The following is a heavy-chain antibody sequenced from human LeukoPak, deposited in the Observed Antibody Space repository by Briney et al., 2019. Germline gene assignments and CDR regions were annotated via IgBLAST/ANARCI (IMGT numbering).Heavy chain of an antibody. J-gene: IGHJ4*02. D-gene: IGHD3-3*01. CDR3: ARNLYYDFWSGYPSLDY. CDR1: GVSISSYY. Sequence: PSETLSLTCTVSGVSISSYYWSWIRQPPGKGLEWIGYIYYSGSTNYNPSLKSRVTISVDTSKNQFSLKLSSVTAADTAVYYCARNLYYDFWSGYPSLDYWGQGTLVTVSS. CDR2: IYYSGST. V-gene: IGHV4-59*01.